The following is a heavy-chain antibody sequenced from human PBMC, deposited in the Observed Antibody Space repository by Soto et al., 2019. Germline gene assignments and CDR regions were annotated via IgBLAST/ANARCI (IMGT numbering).Heavy chain of an antibody. J-gene: IGHJ5*02. Sequence: EVHLVESGGGLGQPGGSLRLSCAASGFTCSSYWMSWVRQAPGTGLEWVANIKEDGSENYYVDSVKGRFTISRDNAKNSLYLKTNSLRAEDTAVYYCARGRGLDPWGQGTLVTVSS. CDR1: GFTCSSYW. V-gene: IGHV3-7*01. CDR2: IKEDGSEN. CDR3: ARGRGLDP.